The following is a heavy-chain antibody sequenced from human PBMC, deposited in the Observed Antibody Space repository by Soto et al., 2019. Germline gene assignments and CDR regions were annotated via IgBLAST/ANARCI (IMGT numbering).Heavy chain of an antibody. Sequence: QVQLVESGGGVVQPGRSLRLSCAGSGFIFSNYGMHRVRQAPGKGLEWVAFISYDGSDILYADSVKGRFTISRDNSKSTLFLHMNRPRAEDTAVYFCAIVRVADSPLDHWGQGSLVTVSS. J-gene: IGHJ4*02. CDR2: ISYDGSDI. V-gene: IGHV3-30*03. CDR3: AIVRVADSPLDH. D-gene: IGHD3-10*02. CDR1: GFIFSNYG.